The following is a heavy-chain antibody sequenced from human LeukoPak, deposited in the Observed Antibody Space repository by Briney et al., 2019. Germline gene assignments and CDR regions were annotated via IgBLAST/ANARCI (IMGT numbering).Heavy chain of an antibody. CDR3: ARSAPSRIAAAGPYYFDY. CDR1: GYTFTSYY. D-gene: IGHD6-13*01. V-gene: IGHV1-46*01. J-gene: IGHJ4*02. CDR2: INPSGGST. Sequence: ASVKVSCKASGYTFTSYYMHWVRQAPGQGLEWMGIINPSGGSTSYAQKFQGRVTMTRDTSTSTVCMELSSLRSEDTAVYYCARSAPSRIAAAGPYYFDYWGQGTLVTVSS.